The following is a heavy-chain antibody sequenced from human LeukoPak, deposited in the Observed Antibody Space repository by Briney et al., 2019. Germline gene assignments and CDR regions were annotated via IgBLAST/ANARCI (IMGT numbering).Heavy chain of an antibody. Sequence: SETLSLTCTVSGGSISSYYWSWIRQPPGKGLEWIGEINHSGSTNYNPSLKSRVTISVDTSKNQFSLKLSSVTAADTAVYYCARGGLGDYRDFDYWGREPWSPSPQ. CDR3: ARGGLGDYRDFDY. CDR2: INHSGST. D-gene: IGHD4-17*01. J-gene: IGHJ4*02. V-gene: IGHV4-34*01. CDR1: GGSISSYY.